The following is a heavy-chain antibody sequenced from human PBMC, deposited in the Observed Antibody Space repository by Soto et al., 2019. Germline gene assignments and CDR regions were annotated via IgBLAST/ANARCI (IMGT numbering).Heavy chain of an antibody. Sequence: PGGSLKISRQGSGYSFTSYWIGWVRQMPGKGLEWMGIIYPGDSDTRYSPSFQGQVTISADKSISTAYLQWSSLKASDTAMYYCPRHYCSSTSCYYGMDVWGQGTTVTVSS. CDR1: GYSFTSYW. CDR3: PRHYCSSTSCYYGMDV. J-gene: IGHJ6*02. CDR2: IYPGDSDT. V-gene: IGHV5-51*01. D-gene: IGHD2-2*01.